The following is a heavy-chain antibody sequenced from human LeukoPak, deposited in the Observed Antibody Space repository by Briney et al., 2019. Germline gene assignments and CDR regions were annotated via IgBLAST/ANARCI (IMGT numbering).Heavy chain of an antibody. Sequence: GGSLRLSCAASGFTVSNHYMSWVRQAPGKGLEWVSNIYSGDITFYADSVKGRFIISRDNSRTTIFLQMNSLRAEDTAVYYCARDRYDFWNGYYKGGYFDLWGRGTLVTVSS. CDR3: ARDRYDFWNGYYKGGYFDL. J-gene: IGHJ2*01. CDR2: IYSGDIT. CDR1: GFTVSNHY. V-gene: IGHV3-53*01. D-gene: IGHD3-3*01.